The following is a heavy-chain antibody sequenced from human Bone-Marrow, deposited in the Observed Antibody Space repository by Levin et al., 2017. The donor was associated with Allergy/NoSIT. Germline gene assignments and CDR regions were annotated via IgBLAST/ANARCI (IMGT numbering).Heavy chain of an antibody. D-gene: IGHD5-18*01. CDR1: GDSVSSNSAA. CDR3: ARDRGSSYGATFDY. J-gene: IGHJ4*02. Sequence: SETLSLTCAISGDSVSSNSAAWNWIRQSPSRGLEWLGRTYYRSKWYNDYAVSVKSRITINPDTSKNQFSLPVNSVTPEDTAVYYCARDRGSSYGATFDYWGQGTLVTVSS. V-gene: IGHV6-1*01. CDR2: TYYRSKWYN.